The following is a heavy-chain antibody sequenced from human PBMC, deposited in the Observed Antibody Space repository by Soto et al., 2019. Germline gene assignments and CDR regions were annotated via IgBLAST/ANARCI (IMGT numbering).Heavy chain of an antibody. Sequence: QVQLVESGGGVVQPGRSLRLSCAASGFTFSSYGMHWVRQAPGKGLEWVAVISYDGSNKYYADSVKGRFTISRDNSKNTLYLQMNSLRAEDTAVYYCAKDRWGVLLWFGESSYGMDVWGQGTTVTVSS. CDR1: GFTFSSYG. CDR3: AKDRWGVLLWFGESSYGMDV. V-gene: IGHV3-30*18. D-gene: IGHD3-10*01. J-gene: IGHJ6*02. CDR2: ISYDGSNK.